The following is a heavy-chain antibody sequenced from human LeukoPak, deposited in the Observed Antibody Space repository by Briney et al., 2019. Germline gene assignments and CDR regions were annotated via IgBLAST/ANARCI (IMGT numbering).Heavy chain of an antibody. CDR1: GFTFSSYV. Sequence: GGSLRLSCAASGFTFSSYVMHWVRQAPGKGLEWVAIISYDGSNEYYADSVKGRFTISRDNSKNTLYLQMNSLRAEDTAVYYCAKGGTGYDYQNFDYWGQGTLVTVSS. CDR2: ISYDGSNE. CDR3: AKGGTGYDYQNFDY. J-gene: IGHJ4*02. V-gene: IGHV3-30*04. D-gene: IGHD5-12*01.